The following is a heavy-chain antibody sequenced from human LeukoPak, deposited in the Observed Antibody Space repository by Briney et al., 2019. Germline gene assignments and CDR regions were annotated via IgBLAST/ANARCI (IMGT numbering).Heavy chain of an antibody. J-gene: IGHJ4*02. CDR2: INWNGGST. CDR1: GFTFDDYG. D-gene: IGHD1-26*01. CDR3: ARKALMGKFDY. Sequence: PGGSLRLSCADSGFTFDDYGMSWARQAPGKGVEWVSGINWNGGSTDYADSVKGRFTISRDNAKNSLYLQMNSLRAEDTALYYCARKALMGKFDYWGQGTLVTVSS. V-gene: IGHV3-20*04.